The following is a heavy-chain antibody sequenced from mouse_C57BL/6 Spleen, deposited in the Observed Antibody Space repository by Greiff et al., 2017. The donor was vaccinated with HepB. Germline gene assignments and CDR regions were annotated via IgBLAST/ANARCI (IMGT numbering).Heavy chain of an antibody. Sequence: VKLLESGPELVKPGASVKISCKASGYSFTSYYIHWVQQRPGQGLEWIGWIYPGSGNTKYNEKFKGKATLTADTSSSTAYMQLSSLTSEDSAVYYCARGGSSYYFDYWGQGTTLTVSS. V-gene: IGHV1-66*01. CDR1: GYSFTSYY. CDR3: ARGGSSYYFDY. D-gene: IGHD1-3*01. J-gene: IGHJ2*01. CDR2: IYPGSGNT.